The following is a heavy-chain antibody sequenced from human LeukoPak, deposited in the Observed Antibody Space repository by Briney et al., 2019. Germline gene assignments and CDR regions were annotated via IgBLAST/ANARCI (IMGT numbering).Heavy chain of an antibody. CDR2: ISGSGGST. D-gene: IGHD3-3*01. CDR3: AKSGPIFGVVSVGGLNDAFDI. J-gene: IGHJ3*02. Sequence: PGGSLRLSCAASGFTFSSYGMSWVRQAPGKGLEWVSAISGSGGSTYYADSVKGRFTISRDNSKNTLYLQMNSLRAEDTAVYYCAKSGPIFGVVSVGGLNDAFDIWGQGTMVTVSS. CDR1: GFTFSSYG. V-gene: IGHV3-23*01.